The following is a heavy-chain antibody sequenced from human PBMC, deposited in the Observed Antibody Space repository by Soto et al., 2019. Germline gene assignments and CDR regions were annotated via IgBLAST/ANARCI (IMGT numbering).Heavy chain of an antibody. Sequence: EVQLLESGGGLVQPGGSLRLSCAASGFTFSSYAMSWVRQAPGKGLEWVSGISGSGGSTYYADSVKGRFTISRDNSKNTLYLQMDSLRAEDTAVYYCAKDRIAVAGGDSDYWGQGTLVTVSS. CDR2: ISGSGGST. CDR1: GFTFSSYA. CDR3: AKDRIAVAGGDSDY. J-gene: IGHJ4*02. D-gene: IGHD6-19*01. V-gene: IGHV3-23*01.